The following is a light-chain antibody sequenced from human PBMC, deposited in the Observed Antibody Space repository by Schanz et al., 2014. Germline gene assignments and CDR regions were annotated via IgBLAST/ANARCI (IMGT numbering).Light chain of an antibody. CDR3: FSYAGRNTYV. CDR2: EVR. CDR1: SSDLGGYNY. Sequence: QSALTQPASVSGSPGQSITISCTGTSSDLGGYNYVSWYQQYPGKAPKLIIYEVRKRPSGVPDRFSGSKSGNTASLTISGLQAEDEADYYCFSYAGRNTYVFGGGTKLTVL. V-gene: IGLV2-14*01. J-gene: IGLJ3*02.